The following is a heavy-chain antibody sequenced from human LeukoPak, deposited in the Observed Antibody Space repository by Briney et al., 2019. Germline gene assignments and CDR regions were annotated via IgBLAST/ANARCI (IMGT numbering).Heavy chain of an antibody. CDR3: ARFYSFENYFDY. D-gene: IGHD2-15*01. V-gene: IGHV4-34*01. Sequence: SETLSLTCAVYGGSFSGYYWSWIRQPPGKGLEWIGEINHSGSTNYNPSLKSRVTISVDTSKNQFSLKLSSVTAADTAVYYCARFYSFENYFDYWGQGTLVTVSS. CDR1: GGSFSGYY. J-gene: IGHJ4*02. CDR2: INHSGST.